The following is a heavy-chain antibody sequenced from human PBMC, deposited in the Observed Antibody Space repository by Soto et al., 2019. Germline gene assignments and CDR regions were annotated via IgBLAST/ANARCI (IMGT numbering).Heavy chain of an antibody. V-gene: IGHV3-21*01. CDR2: ISSSSSYI. CDR1: GFTFSSYS. Sequence: EVQLVESGGGPVKPGGSLRLSCAASGFTFSSYSMNWVRQAPGKGLEWVSSISSSSSYIYYADSVKGRFTISRDNAKNSLYLQMNSLRAEDTAVYYCARDYYGSAANENLDYWGQGTLVTVSS. D-gene: IGHD3-10*01. J-gene: IGHJ4*02. CDR3: ARDYYGSAANENLDY.